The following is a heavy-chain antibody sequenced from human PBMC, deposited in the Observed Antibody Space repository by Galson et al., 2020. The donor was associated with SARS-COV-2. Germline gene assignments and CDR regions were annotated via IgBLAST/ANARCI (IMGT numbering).Heavy chain of an antibody. D-gene: IGHD1-1*01. J-gene: IGHJ4*02. CDR1: GFSLSTSGMC. CDR3: ARTWITRTTSRTLDY. V-gene: IGHV2-70*11. Sequence: SGPTLVKPTQTLTLTCTFSGFSLSTSGMCVSWIRQPPGKALEWLARIDWDGDKHYNTSLKTRFTISKDTSKNQVVLIMTNMDPVDTATYYCARTWITRTTSRTLDYWGQGTLVTVSS. CDR2: IDWDGDK.